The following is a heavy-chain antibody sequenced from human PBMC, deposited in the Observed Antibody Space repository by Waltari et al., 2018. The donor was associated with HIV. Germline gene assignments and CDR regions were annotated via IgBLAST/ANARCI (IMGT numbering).Heavy chain of an antibody. CDR1: GFTYDDYG. CDR2: INWSGGSV. J-gene: IGHJ6*02. CDR3: ARGPGSAQWGGYLHGMDV. D-gene: IGHD6-19*01. Sequence: DVRLVESGGSVKRPGGSLRLSCAAFGFTYDDYGMRWGRQVPGKGLEGVAGINWSGGSVSYAEPVKGRFAIARDNGKSILDLQMENLKVEDTGLYFCARGPGSAQWGGYLHGMDVWGQGTTVVVSS. V-gene: IGHV3-20*04.